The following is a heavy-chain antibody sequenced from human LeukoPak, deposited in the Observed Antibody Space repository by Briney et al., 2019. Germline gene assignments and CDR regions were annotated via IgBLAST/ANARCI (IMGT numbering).Heavy chain of an antibody. J-gene: IGHJ3*02. Sequence: SETLSLTCTLSGGSISSSRYYWAWIRQPPGKGLEWIGSIYYSRSTYYNPSLKSRVTISVDTSKNQFSLKLSSVTAADTAVYYCARHGVGGQDAFDIWGQGTMVTVSS. CDR3: ARHGVGGQDAFDI. V-gene: IGHV4-39*01. CDR2: IYYSRST. D-gene: IGHD3-16*01. CDR1: GGSISSSRYY.